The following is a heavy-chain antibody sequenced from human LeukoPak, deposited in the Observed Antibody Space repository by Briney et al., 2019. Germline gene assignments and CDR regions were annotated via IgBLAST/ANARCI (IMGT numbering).Heavy chain of an antibody. D-gene: IGHD3-3*01. V-gene: IGHV3-53*01. CDR3: VRARPIFAVVSSFDY. J-gene: IGHJ4*02. CDR2: IYSGGNT. CDR1: GFTFSSNY. Sequence: GGSLRLSCAASGFTFSSNYMSWVRQAPGKGLEWVSVIYSGGNTYYADSVKGRFTISRDNSKNTLYLHLNRLRVEDTAVYYCVRARPIFAVVSSFDYWGQGTLVTVSS.